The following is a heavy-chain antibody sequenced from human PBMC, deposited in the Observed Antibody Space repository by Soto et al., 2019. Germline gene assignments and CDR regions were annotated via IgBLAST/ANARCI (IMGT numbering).Heavy chain of an antibody. Sequence: QVQLVQSGAEVKKPGSSVKVSCKASGGTFSSYAISWVRQAPGQGLEWMGGIIPIFGTANYAQKFQGRVTITADESTSTDYMELSRLRSEDTAVYYCARGNKAYCGGDCYSRWFDPWGQGTLVTVSS. CDR1: GGTFSSYA. CDR3: ARGNKAYCGGDCYSRWFDP. CDR2: IIPIFGTA. D-gene: IGHD2-21*02. J-gene: IGHJ5*02. V-gene: IGHV1-69*12.